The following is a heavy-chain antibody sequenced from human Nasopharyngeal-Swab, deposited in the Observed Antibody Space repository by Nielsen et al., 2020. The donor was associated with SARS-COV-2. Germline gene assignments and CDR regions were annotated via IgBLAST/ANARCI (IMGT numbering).Heavy chain of an antibody. Sequence: SLKISCAASGFTFDDYAMHWVRQAPGKGLEWVSGISWNSGSIGYADSVKGRFTISRDNAKNSLYLQMNSLRAEDTALYYCTTPPYSGSKGVVDYWGQGTLVTVSS. CDR2: ISWNSGSI. D-gene: IGHD1-26*01. J-gene: IGHJ4*02. CDR3: TTPPYSGSKGVVDY. V-gene: IGHV3-9*01. CDR1: GFTFDDYA.